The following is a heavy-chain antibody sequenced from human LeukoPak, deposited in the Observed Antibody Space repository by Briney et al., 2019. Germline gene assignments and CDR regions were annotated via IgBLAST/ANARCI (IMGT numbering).Heavy chain of an antibody. Sequence: GGSLRLSCEASGFTFSSYAMSWARQAPGKGLEWVSGIIDSGDITYYANSVKGRFTISRDNSKNTLYLQMNSLRAKDTAVYYCAKLGGQEVYNYYVGVWGKGTTVAVSS. V-gene: IGHV3-23*01. CDR3: AKLGGQEVYNYYVGV. D-gene: IGHD3-16*01. CDR1: GFTFSSYA. J-gene: IGHJ6*03. CDR2: IIDSGDIT.